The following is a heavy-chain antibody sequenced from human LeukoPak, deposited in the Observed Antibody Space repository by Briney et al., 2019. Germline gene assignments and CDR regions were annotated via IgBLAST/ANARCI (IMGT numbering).Heavy chain of an antibody. Sequence: SETLSLTCTVSGGSISSGDYRWSWSRQPPGKGLERIGYIYYSGSTYYNPSLKSRVTISVDTSNNQFSLKLSSVTAADTAVYYCARGDYGDYDRNWFDPWGQGTLVTVSS. J-gene: IGHJ5*02. CDR3: ARGDYGDYDRNWFDP. D-gene: IGHD4-17*01. CDR1: GGSISSGDYR. V-gene: IGHV4-30-4*01. CDR2: IYYSGST.